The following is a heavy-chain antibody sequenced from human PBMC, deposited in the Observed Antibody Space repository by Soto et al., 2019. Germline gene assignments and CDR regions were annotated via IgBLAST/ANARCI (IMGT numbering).Heavy chain of an antibody. J-gene: IGHJ4*02. Sequence: EVPLVESGGGLVQPGGSLRLSCAASGFTFSDHYMDWVRQAPGKGLEWVGRTRNKANSYTTEYAASVKGRFTISRDDSKNSLYLQMNSLKTEDTAVYYCASSIVGATGVFDYWGQGTLVTVSS. V-gene: IGHV3-72*01. CDR1: GFTFSDHY. D-gene: IGHD1-26*01. CDR2: TRNKANSYTT. CDR3: ASSIVGATGVFDY.